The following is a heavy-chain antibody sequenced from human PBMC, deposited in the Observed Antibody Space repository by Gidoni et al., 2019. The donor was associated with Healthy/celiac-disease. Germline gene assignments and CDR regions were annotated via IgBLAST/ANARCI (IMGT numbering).Heavy chain of an antibody. J-gene: IGHJ4*02. Sequence: QVQLQESGPGLVKPSETLSLTCTVAGGSISSYYWSWIRQPAGKGLEWIGRIYTSGSTNYNPSLKSRVTMSVDTSKNQFSLKLSSVTAADTAVYYCARVGPEYSSSSTIDYWGQGTLVTVSS. D-gene: IGHD6-6*01. V-gene: IGHV4-4*07. CDR2: IYTSGST. CDR1: GGSISSYY. CDR3: ARVGPEYSSSSTIDY.